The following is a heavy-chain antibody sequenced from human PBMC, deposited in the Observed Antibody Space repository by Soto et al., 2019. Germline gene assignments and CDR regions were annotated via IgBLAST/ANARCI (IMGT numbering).Heavy chain of an antibody. CDR1: GFTFSSYS. CDR2: ISSSSTYI. Sequence: GGSLRLSCAASGFTFSSYSMNWVRQAPGKGLEWVSSISSSSTYIYYADSVKGRFTISRDNAKNSLYLQMNSLRAEDTAVYYCARDVAAHFDDWGKGTLVTVSS. D-gene: IGHD6-6*01. V-gene: IGHV3-21*01. J-gene: IGHJ4*02. CDR3: ARDVAAHFDD.